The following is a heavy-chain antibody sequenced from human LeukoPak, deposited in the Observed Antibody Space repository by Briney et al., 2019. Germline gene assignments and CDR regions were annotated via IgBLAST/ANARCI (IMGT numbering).Heavy chain of an antibody. Sequence: ASVKVSCKASGYTFTSYGISWVRQAPGQGLEWMGWISAYNGNTNYAQKLQGRVTMTTDTSTSTAYMELRSLRSDDTAVYYCARGSGGPYCSGGSCYSGKDDYWGQGTLVTVSS. V-gene: IGHV1-18*01. CDR2: ISAYNGNT. J-gene: IGHJ4*02. D-gene: IGHD2-15*01. CDR3: ARGSGGPYCSGGSCYSGKDDY. CDR1: GYTFTSYG.